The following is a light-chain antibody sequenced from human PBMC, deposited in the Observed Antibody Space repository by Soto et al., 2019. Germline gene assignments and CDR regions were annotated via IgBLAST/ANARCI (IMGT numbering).Light chain of an antibody. Sequence: PGERATLSCRASQSVSSGYLAWYQQKPGQAPRLLIYGTSSRAPGIPDRFSGSGSGTDFTLTISRLEPADFAVYYCQQYDRSPLTFGGGTKVEIK. J-gene: IGKJ4*01. V-gene: IGKV3-20*01. CDR3: QQYDRSPLT. CDR1: QSVSSGY. CDR2: GTS.